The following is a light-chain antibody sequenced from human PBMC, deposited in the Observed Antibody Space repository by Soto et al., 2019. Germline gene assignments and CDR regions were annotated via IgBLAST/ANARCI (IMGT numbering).Light chain of an antibody. CDR1: QSISSW. CDR2: DAS. J-gene: IGKJ1*01. Sequence: IQLTQSPSSLCASVGDRVTITCRASQSISSWLAWYQQKPGKAPKLLIYDASSLESGVPSRVSGSGSGTEFTLTIDSLQPDDFATYYCQEYKSYSWTFGQGTKVAIK. V-gene: IGKV1-5*01. CDR3: QEYKSYSWT.